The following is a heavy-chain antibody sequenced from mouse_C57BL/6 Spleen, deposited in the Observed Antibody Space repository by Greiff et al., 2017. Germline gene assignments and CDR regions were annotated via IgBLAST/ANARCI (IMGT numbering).Heavy chain of an antibody. CDR1: GYAFSSSW. Sequence: QVQLQQSGPELVKPGASVKISCKASGYAFSSSWMNWVKQRPGKGLEWIGRIYPGDGDTNYTGKFKGKATLTADKSSSTAYMQLSRLTSEDSAVYFCASVDGVATNWYFDVWGTGTTVTVSS. D-gene: IGHD1-1*01. V-gene: IGHV1-82*01. J-gene: IGHJ1*03. CDR2: IYPGDGDT. CDR3: ASVDGVATNWYFDV.